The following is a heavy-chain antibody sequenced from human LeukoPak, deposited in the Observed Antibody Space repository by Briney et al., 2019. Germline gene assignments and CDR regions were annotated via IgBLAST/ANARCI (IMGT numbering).Heavy chain of an antibody. CDR1: GFTFSNYR. CDR2: ISSSGSTI. J-gene: IGHJ6*04. CDR3: AELGITMIGGV. V-gene: IGHV3-48*04. D-gene: IGHD3-10*02. Sequence: GGSLRLSCAASGFTFSNYRMNWVRQAPGKGLEWVSYISSSGSTIYYADSVKGRFTISRDNAKNSLYLQMNSLRAEDTAVYYCAELGITMIGGVWGKGTTVTISS.